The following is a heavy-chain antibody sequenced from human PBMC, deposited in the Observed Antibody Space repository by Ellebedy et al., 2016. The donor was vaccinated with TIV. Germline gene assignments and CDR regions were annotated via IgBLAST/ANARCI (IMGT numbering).Heavy chain of an antibody. CDR2: INPNSGDT. J-gene: IGHJ2*01. Sequence: ASVKVSCXASGYTFTAYYMHWVRQAPGQGLEWMGWINPNSGDTSYAQKFQGRVAMTRDTSISTAYMELSSLRSEDTAVYYCARTLGSGSYYLPLKPSDKNPAWYFDLWGRGTLVTVSS. CDR3: ARTLGSGSYYLPLKPSDKNPAWYFDL. V-gene: IGHV1-2*02. CDR1: GYTFTAYY. D-gene: IGHD3-10*01.